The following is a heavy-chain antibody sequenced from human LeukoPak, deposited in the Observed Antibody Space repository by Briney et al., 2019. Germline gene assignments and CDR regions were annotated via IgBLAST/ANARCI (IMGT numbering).Heavy chain of an antibody. D-gene: IGHD6-13*01. V-gene: IGHV3-23*01. CDR1: GFTFSSYA. CDR3: AKRGIAAAASFDY. Sequence: GGSLRLSCAASGFTFSSYAMSWVRQAPGKGLEWVSTISGSGDGTYYADSVKGRFTISRDNSKNTLYLQMNSLRADDTAVCYCAKRGIAAAASFDYWGQGTLVTVSS. CDR2: ISGSGDGT. J-gene: IGHJ4*02.